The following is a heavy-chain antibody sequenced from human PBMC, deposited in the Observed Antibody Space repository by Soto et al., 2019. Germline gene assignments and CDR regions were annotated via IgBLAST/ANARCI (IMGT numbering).Heavy chain of an antibody. CDR1: GFTFSNAW. V-gene: IGHV3-15*01. CDR3: TTSRYNWNPIRIYYYYGMDV. D-gene: IGHD1-20*01. CDR2: IKSKTDGGTT. Sequence: GGSLRLSCAASGFTFSNAWMSWVRQAPGKGLEWVGRIKSKTDGGTTDYAAPVKGRFTILRDDSKNTLYLQMNSLKTEDTAVYYCTTSRYNWNPIRIYYYYGMDVWGQGTTVTVSS. J-gene: IGHJ6*02.